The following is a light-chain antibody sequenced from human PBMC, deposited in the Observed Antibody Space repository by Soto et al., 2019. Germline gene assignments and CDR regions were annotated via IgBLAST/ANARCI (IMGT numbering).Light chain of an antibody. CDR1: QSFRGL. Sequence: EVVLTQSPVTLSLSPGERATLSCRASQSFRGLLAWYQQKPGQAPRLLIYDAYNRATGIPPRFSGSGSGTDFTLTISSLEPEDSAVYYCQQRHMRPITFGQGTRLENK. CDR3: QQRHMRPIT. V-gene: IGKV3-11*01. J-gene: IGKJ5*01. CDR2: DAY.